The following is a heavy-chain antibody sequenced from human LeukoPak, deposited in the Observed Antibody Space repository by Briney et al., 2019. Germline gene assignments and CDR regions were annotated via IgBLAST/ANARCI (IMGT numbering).Heavy chain of an antibody. V-gene: IGHV3-13*01. J-gene: IGHJ3*02. CDR3: ARGISRDLLVGYGNAFNI. Sequence: PGGSLRLSCAASGFTLSSYDMHWVHQATGKGLEWVSSIGTAGDTYYPDSVKGRITISRENAKNSFFLQMNSLRAEDTAVYYCARGISRDLLVGYGNAFNIWGQRTMVTVSS. D-gene: IGHD3-9*01. CDR2: IGTAGDT. CDR1: GFTLSSYD.